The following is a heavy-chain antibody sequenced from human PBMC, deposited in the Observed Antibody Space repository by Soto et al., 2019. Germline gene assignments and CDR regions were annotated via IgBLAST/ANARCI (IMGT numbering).Heavy chain of an antibody. D-gene: IGHD5-18*01. CDR3: ARDQSSGYSYGYGAFHI. Sequence: QVQLVESGGGVVQPGRSLRLSCAASGFTFSSYGMHWVRQAPGKGLEWVAVIWYDGSNKYYADSVKGRFTISRDNSKNTLYLQMNSLRAEDTAVYYCARDQSSGYSYGYGAFHIWGQGTMVTVSS. CDR2: IWYDGSNK. V-gene: IGHV3-33*01. CDR1: GFTFSSYG. J-gene: IGHJ3*02.